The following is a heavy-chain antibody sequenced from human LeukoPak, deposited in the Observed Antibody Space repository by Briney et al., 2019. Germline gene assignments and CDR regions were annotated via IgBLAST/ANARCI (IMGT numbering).Heavy chain of an antibody. CDR3: ANLAAARNYYGMDV. CDR2: ITNSGNSK. D-gene: IGHD6-13*01. J-gene: IGHJ6*02. Sequence: GGSLRLSCAASEFTFSSYSMNWVRQAPGKGLEWVSYITNSGNSKSYADSVKGRFTISRDNSKNTLYLQMNSLRAEDTAVYYCANLAAARNYYGMDVWGQGTTVTVSS. CDR1: EFTFSSYS. V-gene: IGHV3-48*01.